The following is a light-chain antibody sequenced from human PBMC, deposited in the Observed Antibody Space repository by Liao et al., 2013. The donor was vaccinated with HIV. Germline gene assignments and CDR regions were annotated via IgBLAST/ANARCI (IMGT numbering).Light chain of an antibody. V-gene: IGLV3-25*03. CDR2: KDS. CDR1: ALPKQY. Sequence: SYELTQPPSVSVSPGQTARITCSGDALPKQYAYWYQQKPGQAPVLVIYKDSERPSGIPERFSGSSSGTTVTLTISGVQAEDEADYYCQSADSSGTXRVFGGGTKLTVL. CDR3: QSADSSGTXRV. J-gene: IGLJ3*02.